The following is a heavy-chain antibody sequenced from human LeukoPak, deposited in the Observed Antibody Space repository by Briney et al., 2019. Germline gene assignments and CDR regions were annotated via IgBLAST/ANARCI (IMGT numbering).Heavy chain of an antibody. Sequence: ASVKVSCKVSGYTLTELSMHWVRQAPGKGLEWMGGFDPEDDETIYAQKFQGRATMTEDTSTDTAYMELSSLRSEDTAVYFCATSYYSDSSGYYRIDYWGQGTLVIVSS. CDR2: FDPEDDET. CDR3: ATSYYSDSSGYYRIDY. V-gene: IGHV1-24*01. CDR1: GYTLTELS. J-gene: IGHJ4*02. D-gene: IGHD3-22*01.